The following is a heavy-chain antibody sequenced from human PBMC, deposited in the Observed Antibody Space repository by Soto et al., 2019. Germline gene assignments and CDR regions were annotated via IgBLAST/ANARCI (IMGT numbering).Heavy chain of an antibody. Sequence: ASVKVSFKASGYTFTSYYMHWFLQSPGQGLEWMGIINPSGGSTSYAQKFQGRVTMTRDTSTSTVYMELSSLRSEDTAVYYCARGVKQWLVDWFDPWGQGTLVTVSS. J-gene: IGHJ5*02. V-gene: IGHV1-46*01. CDR3: ARGVKQWLVDWFDP. CDR2: INPSGGST. D-gene: IGHD6-19*01. CDR1: GYTFTSYY.